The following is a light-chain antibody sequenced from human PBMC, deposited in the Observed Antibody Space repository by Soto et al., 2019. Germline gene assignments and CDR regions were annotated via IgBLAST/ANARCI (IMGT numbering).Light chain of an antibody. V-gene: IGKV3-15*01. CDR1: QSLRSN. J-gene: IGKJ5*01. CDR2: GAS. CDR3: QQYGTSPIT. Sequence: EIVMTQSPATLSVSPGERATLSCRASQSLRSNLAWYQQKPGQAPRLLIYGASTRATGIPARFSGSGSGTDFTLIISRLEPEDFAVFYCQQYGTSPITFGQGTRLEIK.